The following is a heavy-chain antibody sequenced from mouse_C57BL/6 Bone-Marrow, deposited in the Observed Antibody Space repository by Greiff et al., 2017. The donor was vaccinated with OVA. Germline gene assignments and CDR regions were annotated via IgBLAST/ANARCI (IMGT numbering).Heavy chain of an antibody. CDR2: IHPNSGST. CDR3: APFIRYFDV. D-gene: IGHD1-1*01. V-gene: IGHV1-64*01. Sequence: QVHVKQPGAELVKPGASVKLSCKASGYTFTSYWMHWVKQRPGQGLEWIGMIHPNSGSTNYNEKFKSKATLTVDKSSSTAYMQLSSLTSEDSAVYYCAPFIRYFDVWGTGTTVTVSS. J-gene: IGHJ1*03. CDR1: GYTFTSYW.